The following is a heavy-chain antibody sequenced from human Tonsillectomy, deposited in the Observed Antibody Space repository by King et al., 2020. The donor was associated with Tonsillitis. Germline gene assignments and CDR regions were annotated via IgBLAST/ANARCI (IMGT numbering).Heavy chain of an antibody. CDR2: IYDTGKT. D-gene: IGHD3-3*01. Sequence: QLQESGPGLVKTSETLSLTCAVSGYSIRSGYFWAWIRQPPGRGLQWLASIYDTGKTYYSQSLKTRVTISVDTSKHHFSLNLTSVTAADTGLYYCVSWGYGLRRADYWGQGTLVTVAS. CDR1: GYSIRSGYF. V-gene: IGHV4-38-2*01. J-gene: IGHJ4*02. CDR3: VSWGYGLRRADY.